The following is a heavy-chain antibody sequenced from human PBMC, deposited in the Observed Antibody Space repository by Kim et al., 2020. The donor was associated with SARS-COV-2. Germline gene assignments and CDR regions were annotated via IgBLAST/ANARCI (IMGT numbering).Heavy chain of an antibody. J-gene: IGHJ4*02. CDR1: GGSISSGGYY. D-gene: IGHD3-22*01. Sequence: SETLSLTCTVSGGSISSGGYYWSWIRQHPGMGLEWLGYIYYSGSTYYNPSLKSRVTISVDTSKNQFSLKLSAVTAADTAVYYCARTRITMIVVVTHFDYWGQGTLVTVSS. CDR3: ARTRITMIVVVTHFDY. V-gene: IGHV4-31*03. CDR2: IYYSGST.